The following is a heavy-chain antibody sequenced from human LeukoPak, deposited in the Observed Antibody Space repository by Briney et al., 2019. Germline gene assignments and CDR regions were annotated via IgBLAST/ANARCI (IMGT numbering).Heavy chain of an antibody. J-gene: IGHJ4*02. CDR1: GFTFSSYS. CDR3: ARDGAIVVVPAAGGLDY. CDR2: ISSSSYI. V-gene: IGHV3-21*01. D-gene: IGHD2-2*01. Sequence: PGGSLRLSCAASGFTFSSYSMNWVGQAPGKRLEWVSSISSSSYIYYADSVKGRFTIPRDNAKNSLYLQMNSLRAEDTAVYYCARDGAIVVVPAAGGLDYWGQGTLVTVSS.